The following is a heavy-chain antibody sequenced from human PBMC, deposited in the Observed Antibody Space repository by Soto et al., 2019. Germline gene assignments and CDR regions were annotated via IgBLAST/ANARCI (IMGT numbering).Heavy chain of an antibody. CDR3: APKEGYSYDNNWFDP. CDR2: ISYDGSNK. Sequence: QTGGSLRLSCAASGFTFSSYGMHWVRQAPGKGLEWVAVISYDGSNKYYADSVKGRFTISRDNSKNTLYLQMNSLRAEDTAVYYCAPKEGYSYDNNWFDPWGQGTLVTVSS. J-gene: IGHJ5*02. D-gene: IGHD5-18*01. CDR1: GFTFSSYG. V-gene: IGHV3-30*03.